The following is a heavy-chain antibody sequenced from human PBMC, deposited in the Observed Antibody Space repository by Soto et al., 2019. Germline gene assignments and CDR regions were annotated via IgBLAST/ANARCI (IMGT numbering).Heavy chain of an antibody. CDR3: ARGIFGSGTANDS. V-gene: IGHV3-74*01. CDR1: GFTFSGSW. Sequence: EVQLVESGGGLVQPGGSLRLSCAASGFTFSGSWMHWVRQAPGKGLIWVSRINDDGSATSYADFVKGRFTISRDNAKDTLFLQMNGLRAEDTAVYYCARGIFGSGTANDSWGQGTLVTVSS. J-gene: IGHJ4*02. CDR2: INDDGSAT. D-gene: IGHD3-10*01.